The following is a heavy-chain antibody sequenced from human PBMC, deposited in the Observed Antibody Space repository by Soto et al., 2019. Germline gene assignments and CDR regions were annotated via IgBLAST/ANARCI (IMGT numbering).Heavy chain of an antibody. Sequence: ASVKVSCKASGYTFTSYGISWVRKAPGQGLEWMGWISAYNGNTNYAQKLQGRVTMTTDTSTSTAYMELRSLRSDDTAVYYCAREAKAYDYVWGSYRRNYYYYYGMDVWGQGTTVTVSS. D-gene: IGHD3-16*02. V-gene: IGHV1-18*01. CDR2: ISAYNGNT. CDR3: AREAKAYDYVWGSYRRNYYYYYGMDV. CDR1: GYTFTSYG. J-gene: IGHJ6*02.